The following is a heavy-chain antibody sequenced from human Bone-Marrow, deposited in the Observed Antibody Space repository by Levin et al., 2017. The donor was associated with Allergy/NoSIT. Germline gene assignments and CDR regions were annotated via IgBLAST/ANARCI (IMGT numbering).Heavy chain of an antibody. Sequence: KISCKASGGTISNYDISWVRQAPGQGLEWMGGIIPTFDTPNYAQKFQGRVTITADDSTSTAYLEMSSLSSEDTAVYYCAGGEYSYYYYALDVWGQGTTATVSS. D-gene: IGHD2/OR15-2a*01. CDR2: IIPTFDTP. CDR1: GGTISNYD. V-gene: IGHV1-69*01. CDR3: AGGEYSYYYYALDV. J-gene: IGHJ6*02.